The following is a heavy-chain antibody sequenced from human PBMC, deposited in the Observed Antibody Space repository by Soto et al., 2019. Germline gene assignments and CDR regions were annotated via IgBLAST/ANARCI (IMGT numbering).Heavy chain of an antibody. J-gene: IGHJ5*02. CDR1: GDSIRGGASF. D-gene: IGHD2-2*01. CDR3: AKLSCTSSTCYFPGWFDP. CDR2: VYYSGSS. V-gene: IGHV4-31*03. Sequence: QVQLQESGPGLVKPSETLSLTCTVSGDSIRGGASFWSWLRQPPGKGLEWIANVYYSGSSYYNPSLQSRLTISVDTTKNQFSLQLKSMTAADTAVYYCAKLSCTSSTCYFPGWFDPWGQGTLVTVSS.